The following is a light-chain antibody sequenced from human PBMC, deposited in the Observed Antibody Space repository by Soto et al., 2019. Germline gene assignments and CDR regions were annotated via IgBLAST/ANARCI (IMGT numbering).Light chain of an antibody. Sequence: DIQMTQSPSSLSASVGDRVTITCRASQSISSYLNWYQQKPGKAPKLLNYAASSLQSGVPSRFSGSGSGTDFTLTISSLQPEDFATYYCQQTYITRTFGQGTKVEIK. CDR1: QSISSY. CDR2: AAS. CDR3: QQTYITRT. V-gene: IGKV1-39*01. J-gene: IGKJ1*01.